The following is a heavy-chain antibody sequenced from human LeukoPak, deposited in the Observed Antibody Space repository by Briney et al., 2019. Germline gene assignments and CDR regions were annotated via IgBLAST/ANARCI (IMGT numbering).Heavy chain of an antibody. D-gene: IGHD6-19*01. Sequence: PGWSLRLSCVASGCTFSSYALSWVRQAPGTGLEGVSAISGSGGSTYYADSLKGRFTISRDNSKNTLYLQINSLRAEDTAVYYCAKVHSSGWYGGEGFDIWGQGTMVTVSS. V-gene: IGHV3-23*01. CDR3: AKVHSSGWYGGEGFDI. CDR2: ISGSGGST. J-gene: IGHJ3*02. CDR1: GCTFSSYA.